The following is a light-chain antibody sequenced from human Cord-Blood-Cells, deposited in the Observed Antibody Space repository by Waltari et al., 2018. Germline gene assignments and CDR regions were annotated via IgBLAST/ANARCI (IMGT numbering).Light chain of an antibody. J-gene: IGLJ2*01. Sequence: QSALTQPASVSGSHGQSITISCTGTSSDVGRYNYVSWYQQHPGKAPKLMIYEVSNRPSGVSNRFSGSKSGNTASLTISGLQAEDEADYYCSSYTSSSTPVVFGGGTKLTVL. CDR3: SSYTSSSTPVV. CDR1: SSDVGRYNY. V-gene: IGLV2-14*01. CDR2: EVS.